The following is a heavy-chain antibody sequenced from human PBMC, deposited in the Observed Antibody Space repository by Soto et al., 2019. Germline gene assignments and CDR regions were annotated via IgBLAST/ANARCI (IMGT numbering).Heavy chain of an antibody. D-gene: IGHD3-9*01. CDR3: ARDLTAYDSTTEQNWFDP. Sequence: GGSLILSCAASGFTFSSYSMNWVRQAPGKGLEWVSSISSSSSYIYYADSVKGRFTISRDNAKNSLYLQMNSLRAEDTAVYYCARDLTAYDSTTEQNWFDPWGQGTLVTISS. V-gene: IGHV3-21*01. J-gene: IGHJ5*02. CDR2: ISSSSSYI. CDR1: GFTFSSYS.